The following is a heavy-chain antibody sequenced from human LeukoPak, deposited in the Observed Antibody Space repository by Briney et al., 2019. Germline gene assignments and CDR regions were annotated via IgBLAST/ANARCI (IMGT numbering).Heavy chain of an antibody. CDR2: IWNDGSNK. V-gene: IGHV3-33*01. D-gene: IGHD5-12*01. CDR1: GFTFSHYG. CDR3: ARGRVATIDDAFDI. Sequence: GGSLRLSCAASGFTFSHYGMHWVRQAPGRGLEWVAVIWNDGSNKYYADSVKGRFTISRDNAKNSLYLQMNSLRAEDTAVYYCARGRVATIDDAFDIWGQGTMVTVSS. J-gene: IGHJ3*02.